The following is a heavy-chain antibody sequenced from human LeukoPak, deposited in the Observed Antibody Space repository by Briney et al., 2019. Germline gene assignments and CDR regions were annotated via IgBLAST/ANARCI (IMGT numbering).Heavy chain of an antibody. Sequence: GASVKVSCKASGGTLSSYAISWVRQAPGQGLEWMGRIIPILGIANYAQKFQGRVTITADKSTSTAYMELSSLRSEDTAVYYCARLGARDFWTRNDYWGQGTLVTVSS. D-gene: IGHD3-3*01. V-gene: IGHV1-69*04. CDR1: GGTLSSYA. CDR2: IIPILGIA. J-gene: IGHJ4*02. CDR3: ARLGARDFWTRNDY.